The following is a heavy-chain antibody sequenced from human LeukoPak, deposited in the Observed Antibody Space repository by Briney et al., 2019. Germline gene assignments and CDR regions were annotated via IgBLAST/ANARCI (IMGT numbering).Heavy chain of an antibody. CDR3: ARRSNIVTHDYYGMDV. D-gene: IGHD3-16*02. V-gene: IGHV1-46*01. CDR2: INPSGGGT. Sequence: ASVKVSCKASGYTFISYFMHWVRQAPGQGLEWMGIINPSGGGTTYAQNFQGRVTMTRDTSTSTVYMELSSLRSEDTAVYYCARRSNIVTHDYYGMDVWGQGTMVTVSS. CDR1: GYTFISYF. J-gene: IGHJ6*02.